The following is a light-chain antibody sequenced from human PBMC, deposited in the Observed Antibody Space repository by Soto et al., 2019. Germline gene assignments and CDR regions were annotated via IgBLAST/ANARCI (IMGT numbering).Light chain of an antibody. CDR3: TSYTSSSTYV. CDR2: EVR. CDR1: SSDVGGYNY. J-gene: IGLJ1*01. V-gene: IGLV2-14*01. Sequence: QSALTQPASVSGSPGQSITISCTGTSSDVGGYNYVSWYQQHPGKAPKLLIYEVRHRPSGISNRFSGSKSGNTAYLTISGLQAEDEADFYCTSYTSSSTYVFGTGTKLTVL.